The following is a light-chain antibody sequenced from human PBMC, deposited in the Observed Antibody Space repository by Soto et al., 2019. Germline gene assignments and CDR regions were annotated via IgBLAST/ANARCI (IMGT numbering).Light chain of an antibody. CDR3: QQLNSYLIT. V-gene: IGKV3-11*01. CDR2: DAS. Sequence: EVVLTQSPDTLSLPPGERATLSCRASQSISSYLAWYQQKPGQAPRLLIYDASSRATGIPARFSGSGSGTDFTLTISSLEPEDFATYYCQQLNSYLITFGQGTRLEI. CDR1: QSISSY. J-gene: IGKJ5*01.